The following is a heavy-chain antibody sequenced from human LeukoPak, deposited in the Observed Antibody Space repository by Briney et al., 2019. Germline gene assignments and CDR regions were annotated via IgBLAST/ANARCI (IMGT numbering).Heavy chain of an antibody. CDR1: GFTFSDYY. V-gene: IGHV3-11*01. CDR3: ARGGVLRYFDYYYYYMDV. J-gene: IGHJ6*03. Sequence: GGSLRLSCAASGFTFSDYYMSWIRQAPGKGLEWVSYISSSGTTIYNADSVKGRFTISRDNAKNSLFLQMNSLRAEDTAVYYCARGGVLRYFDYYYYYMDVWGKGTTVTISS. D-gene: IGHD3-9*01. CDR2: ISSSGTTI.